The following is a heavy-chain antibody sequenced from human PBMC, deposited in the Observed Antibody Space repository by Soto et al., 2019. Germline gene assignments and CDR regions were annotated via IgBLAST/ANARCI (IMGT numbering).Heavy chain of an antibody. J-gene: IGHJ6*02. CDR1: GGTFSSYT. CDR3: AREDDILTGYYPDGGGMDV. V-gene: IGHV1-69*08. Sequence: QVQLVQSGAEVKKPGSSVKVSCKASGGTFSSYTISWVRQAPGQGLEWMGRIIPILGIANYAQKFQGRVTLTADKSTSTAYMELSSLRSEDTAVYYCAREDDILTGYYPDGGGMDVWGQGTTVTVSS. D-gene: IGHD3-9*01. CDR2: IIPILGIA.